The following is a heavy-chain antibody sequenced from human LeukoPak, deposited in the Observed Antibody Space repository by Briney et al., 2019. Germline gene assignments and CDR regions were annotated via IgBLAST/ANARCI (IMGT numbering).Heavy chain of an antibody. J-gene: IGHJ4*02. D-gene: IGHD2-15*01. CDR1: EFTFSSYS. CDR2: ISSGGRHI. CDR3: ARRMYYFDY. V-gene: IGHV3-21*04. Sequence: PGGSLRLSCAASEFTFSSYSMTWVRQAPGKGLEWVSSISSGGRHIYYADSVKGRFTISRDNSKNTLYLQMNSLRAEDTAVYYCARRMYYFDYWGQGTLVTVSS.